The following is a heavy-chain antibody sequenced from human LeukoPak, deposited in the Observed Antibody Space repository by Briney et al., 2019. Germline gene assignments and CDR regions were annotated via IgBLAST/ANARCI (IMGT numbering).Heavy chain of an antibody. CDR2: ISWNSGSI. V-gene: IGHV3-9*03. Sequence: GGSLRLSCAASGFTFDDYAMHWVRQAPGKGLEWVSGISWNSGSIGYADSVKGRFTISRDNAKNSLYLQMNSLRAEDMALYYCAKGLQSDTTMVIDYWGQGTLVTVSS. CDR3: AKGLQSDTTMVIDY. CDR1: GFTFDDYA. J-gene: IGHJ4*02. D-gene: IGHD5-18*01.